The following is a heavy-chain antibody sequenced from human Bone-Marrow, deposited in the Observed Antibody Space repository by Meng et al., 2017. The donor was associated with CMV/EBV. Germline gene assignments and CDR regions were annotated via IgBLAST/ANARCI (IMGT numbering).Heavy chain of an antibody. CDR1: GYSISRNNW. Sequence: SETLSLTCVVSGYSISRNNWWGWIRQPPGKGLEWIGYIHYSGNLYYNPSLKSRVTMSLSTSNNHFSLKLTSVTAVDTAVYYCAKTDGATAGLYGFDVWGRGTMVTVS. V-gene: IGHV4-28*05. CDR3: AKTDGATAGLYGFDV. J-gene: IGHJ3*01. D-gene: IGHD2-15*01. CDR2: IHYSGNL.